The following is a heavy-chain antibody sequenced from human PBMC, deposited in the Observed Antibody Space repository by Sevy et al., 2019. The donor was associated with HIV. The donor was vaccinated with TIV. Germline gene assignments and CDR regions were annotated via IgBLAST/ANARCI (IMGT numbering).Heavy chain of an antibody. D-gene: IGHD6-6*01. CDR2: ISWDGGST. CDR3: AKDSIAALDNYYYGMDV. J-gene: IGHJ6*02. V-gene: IGHV3-43*01. CDR1: GFTFDDYT. Sequence: GGSLRLSCAASGFTFDDYTMHWVRQAPGKGLEWVSVISWDGGSTYYADSVKGRFTISRDNSKNSLYLQMNSLRTEDTALYYCAKDSIAALDNYYYGMDVWGQWTTVTVSS.